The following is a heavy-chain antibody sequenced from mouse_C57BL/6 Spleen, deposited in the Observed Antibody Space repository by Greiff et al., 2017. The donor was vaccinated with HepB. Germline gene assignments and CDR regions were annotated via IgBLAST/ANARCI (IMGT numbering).Heavy chain of an antibody. D-gene: IGHD2-2*01. V-gene: IGHV1-19*01. CDR3: ARRIYGYGPYYAMDY. Sequence: VQLQQSGPVLVKPGASVKMSCKASGYTFTDYYMNWVKQSHGKSLEWIGVINPYNGGTSYNQKFKGKATLTVDKSSSTAYMELNSLTSEDSAVYYCARRIYGYGPYYAMDYWGQGTSVTVSS. J-gene: IGHJ4*01. CDR2: INPYNGGT. CDR1: GYTFTDYY.